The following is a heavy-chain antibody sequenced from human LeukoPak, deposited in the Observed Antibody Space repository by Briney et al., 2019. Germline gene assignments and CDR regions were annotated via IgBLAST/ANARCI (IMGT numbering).Heavy chain of an antibody. Sequence: PSETLSLTCTVSGGSISNGSYYWSWIRQPAGKGLEWIGRIYTSGSTNYNPSLTSRVTISADPSKNQFSLKLSSVTATDTAVYYCARVGDCSVDSNCYHFADWFDPWGQGTLVTVSS. D-gene: IGHD2-15*01. CDR1: GGSISNGSYY. CDR2: IYTSGST. CDR3: ARVGDCSVDSNCYHFADWFDP. V-gene: IGHV4-61*02. J-gene: IGHJ5*02.